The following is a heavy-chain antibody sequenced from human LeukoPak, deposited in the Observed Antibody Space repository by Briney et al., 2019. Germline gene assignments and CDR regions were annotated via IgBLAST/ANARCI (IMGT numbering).Heavy chain of an antibody. CDR1: GFTISNYA. CDR2: IGSGGGT. CDR3: ANRGRYYFDY. Sequence: RGSLRLSCATSGFTISNYAMSWVRQAPGKGLEWLSTIGSGGGTYYADSVKGRFTISRDNSINTLYLQMNSLRAEDTALYYCANRGRYYFDYWGQGALVTVSS. J-gene: IGHJ4*02. V-gene: IGHV3-23*01. D-gene: IGHD6-25*01.